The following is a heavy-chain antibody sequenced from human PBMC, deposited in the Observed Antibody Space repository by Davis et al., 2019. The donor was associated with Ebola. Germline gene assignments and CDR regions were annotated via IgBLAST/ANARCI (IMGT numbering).Heavy chain of an antibody. Sequence: GESLKISCAASGFTFSSYAMHWVRQAPGKGLEWVAVISYDGSNKYYADSVKGRFTISRDNSKNTRYLQMNSLRAEDTAVYYCARDGFPITMIVVVITDYYYYGMDVWGQGTTVTVSS. V-gene: IGHV3-30-3*01. J-gene: IGHJ6*02. CDR3: ARDGFPITMIVVVITDYYYYGMDV. CDR1: GFTFSSYA. CDR2: ISYDGSNK. D-gene: IGHD3-22*01.